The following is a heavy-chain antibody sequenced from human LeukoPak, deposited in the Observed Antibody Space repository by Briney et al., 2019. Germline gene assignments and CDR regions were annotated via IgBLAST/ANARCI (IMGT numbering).Heavy chain of an antibody. CDR2: IYTSGST. J-gene: IGHJ3*02. Sequence: PSETLSLTCTVSGDSISNYYWSWIRQPPGKGLEWIGYIYTSGSTNYNPSLKSRVTMSVDTSKNQFSLKLSSVTAADTAVYYCARDYCSSTSCYAIGNDAFDIWGQGTMVTVSS. CDR3: ARDYCSSTSCYAIGNDAFDI. CDR1: GDSISNYY. V-gene: IGHV4-4*08. D-gene: IGHD2-2*01.